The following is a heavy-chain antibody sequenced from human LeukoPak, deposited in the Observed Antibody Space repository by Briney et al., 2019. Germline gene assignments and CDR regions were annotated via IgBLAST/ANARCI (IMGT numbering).Heavy chain of an antibody. CDR1: GGSISSYY. Sequence: LSETLSLTCTVSGGSISSYYWSWIRQPPGKGLEWIGSIYHSGSTYYNPPLKSRVTISVDTSKNQFSLKLSSVTAADTAVYYCARQRGYCSSTSCHTYDYWGQGTLVTVSS. J-gene: IGHJ4*02. CDR3: ARQRGYCSSTSCHTYDY. V-gene: IGHV4-59*08. CDR2: IYHSGST. D-gene: IGHD2-2*02.